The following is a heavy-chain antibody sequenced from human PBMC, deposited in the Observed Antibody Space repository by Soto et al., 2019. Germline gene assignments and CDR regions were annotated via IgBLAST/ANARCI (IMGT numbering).Heavy chain of an antibody. CDR2: IIPIIGIA. J-gene: IGHJ4*02. V-gene: IGHV1-69*10. CDR1: GYTFTSYG. CDR3: ASEQGGITGTDSGVY. Sequence: GASVKVSCKASGYTFTSYGISWVRQAPGQGLEWMGWIIPIIGIANYAQKFQGRVTITADKSTSTAYMELSSLRSEDTAVYYCASEQGGITGTDSGVYWGQGTLVTVSS. D-gene: IGHD1-20*01.